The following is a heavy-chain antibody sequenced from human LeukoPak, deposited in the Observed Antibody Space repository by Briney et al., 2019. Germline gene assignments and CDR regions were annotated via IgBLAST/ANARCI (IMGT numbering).Heavy chain of an antibody. Sequence: GGSLRLSCVASGFTFSYYWMRWVRQAPGKGPEWVANIKVDGIEKHYVDSVKGRFTISRDNAKNSLYLQMNSLRAEDTALYYCARDYDSGDYPGYWGQGTLVTVSS. D-gene: IGHD4-17*01. V-gene: IGHV3-7*05. J-gene: IGHJ4*02. CDR1: GFTFSYYW. CDR3: ARDYDSGDYPGY. CDR2: IKVDGIEK.